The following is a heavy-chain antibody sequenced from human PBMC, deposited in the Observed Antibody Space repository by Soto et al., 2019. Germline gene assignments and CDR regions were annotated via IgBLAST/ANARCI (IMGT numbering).Heavy chain of an antibody. J-gene: IGHJ4*02. V-gene: IGHV4-34*01. CDR3: ARRTVTPFDY. CDR2: INHSGST. D-gene: IGHD4-17*01. CDR1: GGSFSGYY. Sequence: QVQLQQWGAGLLKPSETLSLTCAVYGGSFSGYYWSWIRQPPGKGLEWIGEINHSGSTNYNPSLKSRVTISVDTSKNQFSLKLSSVTAADTALYYCARRTVTPFDYWGQGTLVTVSS.